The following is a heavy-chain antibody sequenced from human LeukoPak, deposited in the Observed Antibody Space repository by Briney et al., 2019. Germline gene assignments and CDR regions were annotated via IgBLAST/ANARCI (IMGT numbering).Heavy chain of an antibody. Sequence: SETLSLTCTVSGGSIGGYFWTWIRQAPGKGLEWIGHIYYSGNTNYDPSLKNRVSISVDTSKDQISLKLTSVTSADTAKYYCARVRDYYYDNCGYYDYWGQGTLVTVSS. V-gene: IGHV4-59*01. CDR1: GGSIGGYF. CDR2: IYYSGNT. CDR3: ARVRDYYYDNCGYYDY. J-gene: IGHJ4*02. D-gene: IGHD3-22*01.